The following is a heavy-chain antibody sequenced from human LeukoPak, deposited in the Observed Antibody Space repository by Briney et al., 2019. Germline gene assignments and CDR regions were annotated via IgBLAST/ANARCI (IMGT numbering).Heavy chain of an antibody. CDR2: INPNSGGT. CDR1: GYTFTGYY. J-gene: IGHJ4*02. D-gene: IGHD3-22*01. V-gene: IGHV1-2*02. Sequence: ASVTVSCKASGYTFTGYYMHWVRQAPGQGLEWMGWINPNSGGTNYAQKFQGRVTMTRDTSISTAYIELSRLRSDDTAVYYCARAGSDSSAPSDDWGQGTLVTVSS. CDR3: ARAGSDSSAPSDD.